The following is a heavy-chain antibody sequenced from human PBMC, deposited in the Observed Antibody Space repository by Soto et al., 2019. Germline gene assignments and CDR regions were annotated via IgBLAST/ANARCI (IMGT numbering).Heavy chain of an antibody. D-gene: IGHD5-18*01. V-gene: IGHV3-30*18. CDR3: AKPPWIQLWHDAFDI. Sequence: QVQLVESGGGVVQPGRSLRLSCAASGFTFSSYGMHWVRQAPGKGLEWVAVISYDGSNKYYADSVKGRFTISRDNSKNTLYLQMNSLRAEDTAVYYCAKPPWIQLWHDAFDIWGQGTMVTVSS. J-gene: IGHJ3*02. CDR2: ISYDGSNK. CDR1: GFTFSSYG.